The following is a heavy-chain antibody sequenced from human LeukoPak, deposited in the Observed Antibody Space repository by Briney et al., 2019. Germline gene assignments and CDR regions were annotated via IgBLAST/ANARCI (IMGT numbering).Heavy chain of an antibody. J-gene: IGHJ5*02. V-gene: IGHV3-66*02. CDR1: GFTVSGNY. Sequence: GGSLRLSCAASGFTVSGNYMSWVRQAPGKGLEWVSVIYSGGSTYYADSVKGRFTISRDNSKNTLYLQMNSLRAEDTAVYYCARDTRRIQLSSFDAWGQGTLVTVSS. D-gene: IGHD5-18*01. CDR2: IYSGGST. CDR3: ARDTRRIQLSSFDA.